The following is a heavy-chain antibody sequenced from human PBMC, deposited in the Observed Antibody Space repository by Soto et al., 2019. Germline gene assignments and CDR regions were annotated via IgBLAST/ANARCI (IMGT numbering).Heavy chain of an antibody. CDR2: IYYSGST. D-gene: IGHD3-22*01. CDR3: ARARDSSGPFDY. V-gene: IGHV4-30-4*01. CDR1: GGSISSGDYY. Sequence: LSLTCTVSGGSISSGDYYWSWIRQPPGKGLEWIGYIYYSGSTYYNPSLKSRVTISVDTSKNQFSLKLSSVTAADTAVYYCARARDSSGPFDYWGQGTLVTVSS. J-gene: IGHJ4*02.